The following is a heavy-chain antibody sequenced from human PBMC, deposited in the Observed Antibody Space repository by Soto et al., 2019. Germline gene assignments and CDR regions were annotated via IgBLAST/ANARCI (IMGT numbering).Heavy chain of an antibody. D-gene: IGHD4-17*01. Sequence: SETLSLTCTVSGCSISSGGHYWSWIRQHPGKGLEWIGYIYYSGSTHYNPSLRSRVTISVDTSKNQFFLKLSSVTAADTAVYYCAGDRLGLPLDYWGQGTLVTVSS. V-gene: IGHV4-31*03. J-gene: IGHJ4*02. CDR1: GCSISSGGHY. CDR3: AGDRLGLPLDY. CDR2: IYYSGST.